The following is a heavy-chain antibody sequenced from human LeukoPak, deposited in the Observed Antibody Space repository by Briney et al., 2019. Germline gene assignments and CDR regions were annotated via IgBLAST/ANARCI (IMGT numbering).Heavy chain of an antibody. J-gene: IGHJ4*02. CDR1: GFTFSSYA. D-gene: IGHD6-13*01. Sequence: GGSLRLSCAASGFTFSSYAMSWVRQAPGKGLEWVSTISDVGHSTFYADSVKGRFTISGDYSKNTVYLQMNSLRAEDTAVYYCAKGGSSQRYWGQGTLVTVSS. CDR3: AKGGSSQRY. CDR2: ISDVGHST. V-gene: IGHV3-23*01.